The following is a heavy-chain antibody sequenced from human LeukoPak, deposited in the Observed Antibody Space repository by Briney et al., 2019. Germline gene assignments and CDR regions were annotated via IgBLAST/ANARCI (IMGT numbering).Heavy chain of an antibody. Sequence: ASVKVSCKASGYTFSGYYIHWVRQTPGQGLEWMGWINPRSGGTKYARNFQGRVSMTRDTSVSTAFMDLSTLTSDDTAIYYCARDSSGPNYYFDSWGQGTPVTVSS. CDR2: INPRSGGT. V-gene: IGHV1-2*02. CDR1: GYTFSGYY. J-gene: IGHJ4*02. D-gene: IGHD3-22*01. CDR3: ARDSSGPNYYFDS.